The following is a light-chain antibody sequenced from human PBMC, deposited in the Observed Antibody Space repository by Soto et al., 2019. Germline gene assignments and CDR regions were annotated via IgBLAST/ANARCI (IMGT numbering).Light chain of an antibody. Sequence: ETVLTQSPATLSLSPGERATLCCRASQSVSSYLAWYQQKPGQAPRLLIYDASNRATGIPARFSGSGSGTDFTLTISSLEPEDFAVYYCQQRSNWPSITFGQGTRLEI. V-gene: IGKV3-11*01. CDR1: QSVSSY. CDR2: DAS. J-gene: IGKJ5*01. CDR3: QQRSNWPSIT.